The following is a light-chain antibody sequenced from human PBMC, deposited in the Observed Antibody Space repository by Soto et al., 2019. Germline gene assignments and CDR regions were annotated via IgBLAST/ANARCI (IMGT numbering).Light chain of an antibody. V-gene: IGLV2-18*02. CDR3: NSYTGSSTYV. Sequence: QSALTQPPSVSGSPGQSVAISCTGTSSDVGSYNRVYWYQQPPGTAPKLMIYEVSNRPSGVPDRFSGSKSGNTASLTISGLQAEDEADYYCNSYTGSSTYVFGTGTKVTVL. J-gene: IGLJ1*01. CDR1: SSDVGSYNR. CDR2: EVS.